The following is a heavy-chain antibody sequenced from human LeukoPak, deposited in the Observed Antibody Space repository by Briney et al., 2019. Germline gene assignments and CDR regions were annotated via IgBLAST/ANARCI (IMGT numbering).Heavy chain of an antibody. CDR1: GYTFTSHY. J-gene: IGHJ4*02. CDR2: INPSGGT. Sequence: ASVKVSCKASGYTFTSHYMHWVRQAPGQGLEWMGIINPSGGTNYAQKFQGRVTMTRDTSISTAYMELSRLRSDDTAVYYCARGAAYDFWSGHPGFDYWGQGTLVTVSS. V-gene: IGHV1-2*02. D-gene: IGHD3-3*01. CDR3: ARGAAYDFWSGHPGFDY.